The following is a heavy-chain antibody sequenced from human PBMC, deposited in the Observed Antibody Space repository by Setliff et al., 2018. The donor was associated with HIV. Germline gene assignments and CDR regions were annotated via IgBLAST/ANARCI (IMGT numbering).Heavy chain of an antibody. CDR2: IGRTPGTI. D-gene: IGHD6-19*01. CDR3: VKDGQQWRFDT. V-gene: IGHV3-23*01. CDR1: GFTFNNHA. Sequence: GGSLRLSCEASGFTFNNHAMTWVRQAPGKGLEWVSAIGRTPGTIYYADSVKGRFAISRDNSMNTLSLQMNSLRTEDTALYYCVKDGQQWRFDTWGQGTLVTVSS. J-gene: IGHJ5*02.